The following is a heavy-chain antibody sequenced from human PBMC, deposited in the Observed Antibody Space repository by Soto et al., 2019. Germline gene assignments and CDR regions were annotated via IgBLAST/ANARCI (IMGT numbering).Heavy chain of an antibody. V-gene: IGHV1-18*01. D-gene: IGHD6-19*01. Sequence: QVQLVQSGAEVKKPGASVKVSCKASGYTFTSYGISWVRQAPGQGLEWMGWISAYNGNTNYAQKRRGRAAMTTDTXQSXAXTELRSLTSDDTAVYYCAKTRPHRSGWYAGEGWLDPWGQGTLVTVSS. J-gene: IGHJ5*02. CDR1: GYTFTSYG. CDR2: ISAYNGNT. CDR3: AKTRPHRSGWYAGEGWLDP.